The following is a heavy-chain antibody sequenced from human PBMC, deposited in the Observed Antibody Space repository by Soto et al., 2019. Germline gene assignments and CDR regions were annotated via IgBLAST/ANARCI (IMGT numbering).Heavy chain of an antibody. CDR3: ARDPNDSSAYYHHYYYGMDA. D-gene: IGHD3-22*01. J-gene: IGHJ6*02. CDR1: GYTFTSYG. V-gene: IGHV1-3*01. Sequence: QIQLMQSGAEVKKPGASVKVSCKASGYTFTSYGIHWVRQAPGQRLEWTGWINAGNGNTKYSEKVQGRVTITRDTAASTAYLELSRLRSEDTAVYYCARDPNDSSAYYHHYYYGMDAWGQGTPVTVSS. CDR2: INAGNGNT.